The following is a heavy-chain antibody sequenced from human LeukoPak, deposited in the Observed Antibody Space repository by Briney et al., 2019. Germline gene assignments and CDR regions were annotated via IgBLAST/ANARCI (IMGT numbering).Heavy chain of an antibody. V-gene: IGHV4-39*01. CDR2: IYYSGST. J-gene: IGHJ4*02. Sequence: SETLSLTCTVSGGSISSSSYYWGWIRQPPGKGLEWIGTIYYSGSTYYNPSLKSRVTMSVDTSKNQFSLKLSSVTAADTAVYYCARHCSGGSCYGFDYWGQGTLVTVSS. D-gene: IGHD2-15*01. CDR3: ARHCSGGSCYGFDY. CDR1: GGSISSSSYY.